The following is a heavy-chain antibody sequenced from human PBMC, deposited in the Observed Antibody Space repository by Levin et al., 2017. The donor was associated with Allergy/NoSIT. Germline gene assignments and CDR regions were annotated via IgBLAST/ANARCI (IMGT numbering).Heavy chain of an antibody. V-gene: IGHV4-39*01. CDR1: GGSISSSSYY. Sequence: PSETLSLTCTVSGGSISSSSYYWGWIRQPPGKGLEWIGSIYYSGSTYYNPSLKSRVTISVDTSKNQFSLKLSSVTAADTAVYYCATNQRDYYGSGSYYNPFDYWGQGTLVTVSS. CDR2: IYYSGST. D-gene: IGHD3-10*01. CDR3: ATNQRDYYGSGSYYNPFDY. J-gene: IGHJ4*02.